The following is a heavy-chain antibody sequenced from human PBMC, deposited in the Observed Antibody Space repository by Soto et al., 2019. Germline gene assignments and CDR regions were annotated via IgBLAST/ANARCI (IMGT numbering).Heavy chain of an antibody. D-gene: IGHD6-19*01. J-gene: IGHJ3*02. CDR1: GGTFSSSP. CDR3: ARVFSSAWYEAFDI. Sequence: QEQLVQSGAEVKKPGSSVKVSCKASGGTFSSSPFSWVRQAPGQGLAWMGTIIPIFGSTNYAPRFQGRITISAAESTGTVYMELTSLRSDDTAVYYCARVFSSAWYEAFDIWGQGTLVTVSS. V-gene: IGHV1-69*18. CDR2: IIPIFGST.